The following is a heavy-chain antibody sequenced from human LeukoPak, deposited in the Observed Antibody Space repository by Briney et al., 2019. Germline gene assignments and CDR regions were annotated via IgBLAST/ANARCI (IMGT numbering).Heavy chain of an antibody. CDR1: GFAFDDHA. CDR2: ISWNSASE. CDR3: VRGLLEWLRLETYYFDY. J-gene: IGHJ4*02. D-gene: IGHD3-3*01. V-gene: IGHV3-9*01. Sequence: GGSLRLSCAASGFAFDDHAMHWVRQAPGKGLEWVSGISWNSASEGYADSVKGRFTISRDNAKNSLYLQMDSLTADDTATYYCVRGLLEWLRLETYYFDYWGQGTLVTVSS.